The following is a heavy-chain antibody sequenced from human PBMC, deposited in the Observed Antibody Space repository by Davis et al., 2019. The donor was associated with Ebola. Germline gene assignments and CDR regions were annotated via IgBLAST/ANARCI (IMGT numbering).Heavy chain of an antibody. CDR2: IYASGST. CDR3: AREKDYYYHGLDV. J-gene: IGHJ6*02. V-gene: IGHV4-61*02. D-gene: IGHD2-15*01. Sequence: PSETLSLTCTVSGGSISSGSYYWSWIRQPAGKGLEWIGRIYASGSTNYNPSLKSRVTMSVDTSKNQFSLKLSSVTAADTAVYYCAREKDYYYHGLDVWGQGTTVTVSS. CDR1: GGSISSGSYY.